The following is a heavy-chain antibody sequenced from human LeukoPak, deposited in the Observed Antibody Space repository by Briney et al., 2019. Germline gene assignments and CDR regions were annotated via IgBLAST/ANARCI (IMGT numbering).Heavy chain of an antibody. Sequence: GGSLRLSCAVSGFTFSHYSMTWVRQAPGKGLEWVSSISSRSSFIYYADSVKGRFTISRDNAKNSLYLEMNSLRAEDTAVYYCARTYYDFWSGYYSHEGNPLDYWGQGTLVTVSS. J-gene: IGHJ4*02. CDR1: GFTFSHYS. V-gene: IGHV3-21*01. CDR2: ISSRSSFI. D-gene: IGHD3-3*01. CDR3: ARTYYDFWSGYYSHEGNPLDY.